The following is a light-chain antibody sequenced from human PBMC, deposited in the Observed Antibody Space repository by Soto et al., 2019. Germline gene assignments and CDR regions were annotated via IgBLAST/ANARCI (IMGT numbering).Light chain of an antibody. CDR3: SSYTTISTYV. Sequence: QLVLTQPASVSGSPGQSITISCTGTSSDVGGYNYVSWYQQHPGKAPKLMIYDVRNRPSGVSNRFSGSKSVNTASLTISGLQAEYEADYYCSSYTTISTYVFGTGTKLTVL. J-gene: IGLJ1*01. V-gene: IGLV2-14*01. CDR2: DVR. CDR1: SSDVGGYNY.